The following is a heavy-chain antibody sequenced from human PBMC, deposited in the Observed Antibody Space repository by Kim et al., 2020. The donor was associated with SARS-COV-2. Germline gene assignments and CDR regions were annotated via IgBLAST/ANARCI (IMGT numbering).Heavy chain of an antibody. V-gene: IGHV3-30*04. CDR2: ISYDGSNK. CDR1: GFTFSSYA. D-gene: IGHD5-12*01. J-gene: IGHJ4*02. CDR3: ARDPPHYSGYDWATQPGVSFSFDY. Sequence: GGSLRLSCAASGFTFSSYAMHWVRQAPGKGLEWVAVISYDGSNKYYADSVKGRFTISRDNSKNTLYLQMNSLRAEDTAVYYCARDPPHYSGYDWATQPGVSFSFDYWGQGTLVTVSS.